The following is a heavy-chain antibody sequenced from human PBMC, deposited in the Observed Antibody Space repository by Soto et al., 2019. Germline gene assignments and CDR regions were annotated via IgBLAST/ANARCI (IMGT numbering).Heavy chain of an antibody. CDR1: GFTFSSYW. CDR3: AREEDRGYCTTGVCPYFDY. D-gene: IGHD2-8*01. Sequence: EVQLVESGGGLVQPGGSLRLSCAASGFTFSSYWMSWVRQAPGKGLEWVANIKQDGSEKYYVDYVKGRFTISRDNAKKSLYLKMNNLKAEDTAVYYCAREEDRGYCTTGVCPYFDYWGQGTLVTVSS. J-gene: IGHJ4*02. V-gene: IGHV3-7*05. CDR2: IKQDGSEK.